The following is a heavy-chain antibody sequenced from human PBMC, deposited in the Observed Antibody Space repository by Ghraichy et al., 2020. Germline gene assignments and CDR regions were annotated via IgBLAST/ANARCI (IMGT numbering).Heavy chain of an antibody. CDR1: GFTFSNNA. Sequence: GGSLRLSCAASGFTFSNNAMIWVRQVPREGLQWVSGISSSGAGTYYADSVKGRFTISRDNSKNTLYLQMSSLRAEDTALYYCATTPGYGTLVGYGGLDYWGQGTLVTVSS. CDR3: ATTPGYGTLVGYGGLDY. CDR2: ISSSGAGT. J-gene: IGHJ4*02. V-gene: IGHV3-23*01. D-gene: IGHD3-10*01.